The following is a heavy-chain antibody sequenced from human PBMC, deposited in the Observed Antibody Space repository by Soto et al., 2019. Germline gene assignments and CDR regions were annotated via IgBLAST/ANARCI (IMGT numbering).Heavy chain of an antibody. CDR2: INHSGST. CDR1: GGSFSCYY. V-gene: IGHV4-34*01. D-gene: IGHD2-2*01. J-gene: IGHJ6*02. CDR3: ARGVGAYCSSTSCYPYYYYGMDV. Sequence: SETLSLTCAVYGGSFSCYYWSWILQPPGKGLEWIGEINHSGSTNYNPSLKSRVTISVDTSKNQFSLKLSSVTAADTAVYYCARGVGAYCSSTSCYPYYYYGMDVWGQGTTVTVSS.